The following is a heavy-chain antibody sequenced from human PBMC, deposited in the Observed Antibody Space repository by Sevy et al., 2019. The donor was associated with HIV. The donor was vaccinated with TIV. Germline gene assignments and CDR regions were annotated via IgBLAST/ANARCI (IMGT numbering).Heavy chain of an antibody. J-gene: IGHJ4*02. Sequence: GGSLRLSREVSGFTVSSKFMSWVRQAPGKGLEWVSVLQSGGSRHYADSVKGRFTISRDNSKNTLYLLMNNLRPEDTATYYCTRSLAAGFFVTFDHWGQGAPVTVSS. V-gene: IGHV3-53*01. CDR3: TRSLAAGFFVTFDH. CDR2: LQSGGSR. CDR1: GFTVSSKF. D-gene: IGHD2-21*02.